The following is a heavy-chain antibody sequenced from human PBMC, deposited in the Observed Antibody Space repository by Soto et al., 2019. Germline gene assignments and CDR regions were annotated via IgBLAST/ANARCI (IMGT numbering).Heavy chain of an antibody. V-gene: IGHV4-4*02. CDR2: IYHSGST. Sequence: SETLSLTCAVSGGSISSSNWWSWVRQPPGKGLEWIGEIYHSGSTNYNPSLKSRVTISVDKSKNQFSLKLSSVTAADTAVYYCARSPNYYDSSGYYYTPRYFDYWGQGTLVTVSS. CDR1: GGSISSSNW. D-gene: IGHD3-22*01. J-gene: IGHJ4*02. CDR3: ARSPNYYDSSGYYYTPRYFDY.